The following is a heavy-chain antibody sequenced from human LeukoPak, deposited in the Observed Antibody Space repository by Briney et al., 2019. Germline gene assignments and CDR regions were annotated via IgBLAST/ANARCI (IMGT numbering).Heavy chain of an antibody. V-gene: IGHV1-3*01. J-gene: IGHJ6*02. CDR3: ARAEVLLSYGHNKHCLDV. CDR2: INGGLENT. D-gene: IGHD3-10*01. Sequence: ASVKVSCKASGYTFTNYAIHWVRQAPGQSLEWMGQINGGLENTKYSQRFLGRVTITRDISANTAYMELSSLTSEDTAVYYCARAEVLLSYGHNKHCLDVWGQGTTVTVSS. CDR1: GYTFTNYA.